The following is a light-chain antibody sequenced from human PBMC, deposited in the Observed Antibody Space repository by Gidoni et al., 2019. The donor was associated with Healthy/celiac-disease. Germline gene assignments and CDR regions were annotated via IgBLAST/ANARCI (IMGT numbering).Light chain of an antibody. CDR2: WAS. Sequence: DIVMTQSPDSLAVSLGERATINCKSSQSVLYSSNNQNYLAWYQQKPGQPPKLLIYWASTRESGVPDRFSGSGSGTDFTLTISSLQAEDGAVYYCQQYYSTPRSFXXXTKLEIK. CDR1: QSVLYSSNNQNY. CDR3: QQYYSTPRS. J-gene: IGKJ2*04. V-gene: IGKV4-1*01.